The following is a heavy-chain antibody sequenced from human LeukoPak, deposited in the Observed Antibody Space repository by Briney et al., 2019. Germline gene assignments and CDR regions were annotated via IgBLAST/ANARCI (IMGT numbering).Heavy chain of an antibody. D-gene: IGHD3-10*01. J-gene: IGHJ4*02. CDR2: IKQDGSEK. V-gene: IGHV3-7*01. CDR3: ASDRDYYGSGSYCGY. CDR1: GFTFSSYW. Sequence: GGSLRLSCAASGFTFSSYWMSWVRQAPGKGLEWVANIKQDGSEKYYVDSVKGRFTISRDNAKNSLYLQMNSLRAEDTAVYYCASDRDYYGSGSYCGYWGQGTLVTVSS.